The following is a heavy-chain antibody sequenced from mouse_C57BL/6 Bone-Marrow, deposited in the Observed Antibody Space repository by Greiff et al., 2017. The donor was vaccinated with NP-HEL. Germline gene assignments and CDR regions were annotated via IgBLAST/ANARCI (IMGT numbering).Heavy chain of an antibody. CDR2: ISSGSSTI. J-gene: IGHJ1*03. D-gene: IGHD1-1*01. CDR1: GFTFSDYG. V-gene: IGHV5-17*01. Sequence: EVHLVESGGGLVKPGGSLKLSCAASGFTFSDYGMHWVRQAPEKGLEWVAYISSGSSTIYYADTVKGRFTISRDNAKNTLFLQMTSLRSEDTAMDYYARRGSSFWYFDVWGTGTTVTVTA. CDR3: ARRGSSFWYFDV.